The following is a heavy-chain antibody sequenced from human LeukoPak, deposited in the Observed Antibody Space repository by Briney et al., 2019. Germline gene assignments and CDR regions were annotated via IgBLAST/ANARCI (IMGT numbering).Heavy chain of an antibody. CDR1: GGSISSSSYY. CDR2: IYYSGST. Sequence: PSETLSLTCTVSGGSISSSSYYWGWIRQPPGKGLEWIGYIYYSGSTNYNPSLKSRVTISVDTSKKQLSLKLRSVTAADTAVYYCARDQRGDSAYDFDYWGQGILVTVSS. D-gene: IGHD5-12*01. V-gene: IGHV4-61*01. J-gene: IGHJ4*02. CDR3: ARDQRGDSAYDFDY.